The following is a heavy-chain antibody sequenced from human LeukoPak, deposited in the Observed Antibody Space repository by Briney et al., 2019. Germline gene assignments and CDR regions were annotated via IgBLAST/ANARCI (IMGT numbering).Heavy chain of an antibody. CDR3: ARESRGYDILTGKYHRGYYSYYMDV. Sequence: GGSLRLSCAASGFTFSSYSMNWVRQAPGKGLEWVSSISSSSSYIYYADSVKGRFTISRDNAKNPLYLQMNSLRAEDTAVYYCARESRGYDILTGKYHRGYYSYYMDVWGKGTTVTVSS. J-gene: IGHJ6*03. D-gene: IGHD3-9*01. CDR2: ISSSSSYI. V-gene: IGHV3-21*01. CDR1: GFTFSSYS.